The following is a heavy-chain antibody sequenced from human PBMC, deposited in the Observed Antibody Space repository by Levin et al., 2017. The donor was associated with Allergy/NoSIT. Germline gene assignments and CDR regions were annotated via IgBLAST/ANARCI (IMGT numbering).Heavy chain of an antibody. CDR2: TYYGSKWTN. Sequence: SQTLSLTCAISGDSVSSNTAAWNWLRQPPSRGLEWLGRTYYGSKWTNNYAVSVKSRITINPDTSKNQFSLQLNSVTPEDSAVYYCAREEGNYYGYWGQGTLVTVSS. J-gene: IGHJ4*02. CDR1: GDSVSSNTAA. CDR3: AREEGNYYGY. D-gene: IGHD3-10*01. V-gene: IGHV6-1*01.